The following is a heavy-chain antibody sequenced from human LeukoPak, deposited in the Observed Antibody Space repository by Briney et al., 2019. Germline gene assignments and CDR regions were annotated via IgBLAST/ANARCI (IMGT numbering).Heavy chain of an antibody. Sequence: GGSLRISCRASGFVFSDYTMNWVRQAPGRGLEWISYISRSSGTIYYADSVKGRFTISRDNGKNSLYLQMNSLRAEDTAVYYCAQFDVLSGYYSGFDVWGQGTTVIVSS. CDR2: ISRSSGTI. J-gene: IGHJ6*02. V-gene: IGHV3-48*01. CDR1: GFVFSDYT. D-gene: IGHD3-3*01. CDR3: AQFDVLSGYYSGFDV.